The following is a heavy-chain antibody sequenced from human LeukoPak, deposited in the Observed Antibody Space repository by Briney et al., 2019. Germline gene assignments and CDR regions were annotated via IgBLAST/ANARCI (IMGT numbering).Heavy chain of an antibody. J-gene: IGHJ4*02. D-gene: IGHD3-22*01. V-gene: IGHV3-30*02. Sequence: QTGGSLRLSCAAYGFTFNRYGMHWVRQAPGKGLEWVAYIGHDGSNKYYADSVKGRFTISRDSSKNTLYLQMNSLRAEDTAVYYCARDVRIVYYDRSPDYWGQGTLVTVSS. CDR2: IGHDGSNK. CDR3: ARDVRIVYYDRSPDY. CDR1: GFTFNRYG.